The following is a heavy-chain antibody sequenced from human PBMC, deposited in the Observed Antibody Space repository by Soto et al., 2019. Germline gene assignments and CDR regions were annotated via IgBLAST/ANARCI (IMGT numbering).Heavy chain of an antibody. D-gene: IGHD2-15*01. J-gene: IGHJ5*02. CDR2: ISYDGSNK. V-gene: IGHV3-30*18. Sequence: GGSLRLSCAAPGFTFISDGMHWVLQAPGKGLEWVAVISYDGSNKYYADSVKGRFTISRDNSKNTLYLQMNSLRAEDTAVYYCAKDLFRVVVVAATVSWFDPWGQGTLVTVSS. CDR3: AKDLFRVVVVAATVSWFDP. CDR1: GFTFISDG.